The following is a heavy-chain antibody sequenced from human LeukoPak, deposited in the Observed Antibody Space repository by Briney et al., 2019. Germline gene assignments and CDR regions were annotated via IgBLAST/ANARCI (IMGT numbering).Heavy chain of an antibody. CDR2: FYLSGTT. CDR1: DYSISSGYS. Sequence: SETLSLTCAVRDYSISSGYSWGWVRQPPGKGLEWIANFYLSGTTYYNPSLESRVTISVDTSKNQFSLKVSSVTAADTAVYYCARVDNWSYPYWGQGTLVTVSS. J-gene: IGHJ4*02. V-gene: IGHV4-38-2*01. CDR3: ARVDNWSYPY. D-gene: IGHD1-7*01.